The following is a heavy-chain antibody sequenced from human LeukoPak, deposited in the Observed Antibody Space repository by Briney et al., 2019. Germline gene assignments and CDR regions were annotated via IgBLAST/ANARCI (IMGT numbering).Heavy chain of an antibody. CDR1: SGSFSSYY. J-gene: IGHJ5*02. D-gene: IGHD1-26*01. Sequence: PSETLSLTCAVYSGSFSSYYWTWIRQSPGKGLEWIGEINHTGSTNYNPSLKSRVIMSVDTSKNQFSLKLTSVTAADTAVYYCARRSWYSGSFGPSWGQGTLVTVSS. CDR3: ARRSWYSGSFGPS. V-gene: IGHV4-34*01. CDR2: INHTGST.